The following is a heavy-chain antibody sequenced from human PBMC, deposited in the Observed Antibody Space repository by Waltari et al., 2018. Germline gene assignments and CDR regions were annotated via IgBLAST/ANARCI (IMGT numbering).Heavy chain of an antibody. CDR2: IRNKAHSYTT. CDR1: GFTFSDNY. J-gene: IGHJ4*02. CDR3: ARVGYCSGGTCAGLDC. D-gene: IGHD2-15*01. Sequence: EVQLVESGGDLVQSGGSLRLSCAASGFTFSDNYMDWVRQAPGKGLEWVCRIRNKAHSYTTEYAASVKGRFTISRDDSKKSLYLQMNSLKTEDTAVYYCARVGYCSGGTCAGLDCWGQGILVTVSS. V-gene: IGHV3-72*01.